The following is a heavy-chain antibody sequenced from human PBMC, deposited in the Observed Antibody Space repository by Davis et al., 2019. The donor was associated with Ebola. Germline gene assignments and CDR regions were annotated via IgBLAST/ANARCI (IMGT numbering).Heavy chain of an antibody. CDR3: ARSGRGAAAGGDV. D-gene: IGHD6-13*01. CDR2: IYYSGST. CDR1: GCSISSYY. Sequence: SETLSLTCTVPGCSISSYYWSWIRQPPGKGLEWIGYIYYSGSTNYNPSLKSRVTISVDTSKNQFSLKLSSVTAADTAVYYCARSGRGAAAGGDVWGKGTTVTVSS. V-gene: IGHV4-59*01. J-gene: IGHJ6*04.